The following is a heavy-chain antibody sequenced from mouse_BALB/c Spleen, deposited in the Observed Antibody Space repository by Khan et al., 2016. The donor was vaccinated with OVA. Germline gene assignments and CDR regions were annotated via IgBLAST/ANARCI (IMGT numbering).Heavy chain of an antibody. Sequence: VQLQQPGAELVKSGATVKLSCTASGLNIKAPSLHCLNHFPEQGLEWIGRIDPPNGNTKYDPKFQGKATITADTSSNTDYLQLSSLTSEDTAVYYCARMARKWGQGTTLTVSS. CDR1: GLNIKAPS. CDR3: ARMARK. J-gene: IGHJ2*01. V-gene: IGHV14-3*02. CDR2: IDPPNGNT.